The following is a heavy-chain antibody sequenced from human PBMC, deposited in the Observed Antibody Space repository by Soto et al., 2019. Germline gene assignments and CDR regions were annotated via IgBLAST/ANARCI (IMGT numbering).Heavy chain of an antibody. CDR1: GGSISSGGYY. D-gene: IGHD3-10*01. J-gene: IGHJ6*03. CDR3: ARNPGDYYYYMDV. Sequence: SETLSLTCTVSGGSISSGGYYWSWTRQQPGKGLEWIGYIYYSGSTYYNTSLKSRVTISVDTSKNQFSLKLSSVTAADTAVYYCARNPGDYYYYMDVWGKGTTVTVSS. V-gene: IGHV4-31*03. CDR2: IYYSGST.